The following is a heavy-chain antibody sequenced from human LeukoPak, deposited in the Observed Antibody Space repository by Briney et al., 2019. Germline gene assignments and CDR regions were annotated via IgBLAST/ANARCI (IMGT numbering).Heavy chain of an antibody. D-gene: IGHD2-15*01. J-gene: IGHJ6*03. CDR3: ARGPGYCSGGSCYSHYYYYYMDV. CDR1: GGSISSYY. Sequence: SETLSLTCTVSGGSISSYYWSWIRQPPGKGLEWIGYIYYSGSNNYNPSLKSRVTISVDTSKNQFSLKLSSVTAADTAVYYCARGPGYCSGGSCYSHYYYYYMDVWGKGTTVSASS. CDR2: IYYSGSN. V-gene: IGHV4-59*01.